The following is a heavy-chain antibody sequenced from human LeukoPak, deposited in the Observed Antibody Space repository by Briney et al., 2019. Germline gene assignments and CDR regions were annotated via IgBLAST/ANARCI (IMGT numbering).Heavy chain of an antibody. Sequence: ASVKVSCKASGYTFTSYGISGVRQAPGQGLEWMGWISAYNGNTNYAQKLQGRVTMTTDTSTSTAYMELRSLRSDDTAVYYCARDQGYNPPPGFDYWGQGTLVTVSS. CDR1: GYTFTSYG. J-gene: IGHJ4*02. V-gene: IGHV1-18*01. CDR3: ARDQGYNPPPGFDY. CDR2: ISAYNGNT. D-gene: IGHD5-24*01.